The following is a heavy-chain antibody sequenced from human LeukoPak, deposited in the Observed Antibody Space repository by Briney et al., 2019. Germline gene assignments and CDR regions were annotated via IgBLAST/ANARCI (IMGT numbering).Heavy chain of an antibody. CDR1: GGSFSGDY. CDR2: INHSGST. D-gene: IGHD6-13*01. CDR3: GRSGPYSSRWYRGGIWFDP. Sequence: SETLSLSCAVYGGSFSGDYWSWIRQPPGKGLEWSGEINHSGSTNYNPYLKSRVTISVDTSKTKFSLKLSSVTDADTAVYYCGRSGPYSSRWYRGGIWFDPWGQGTLVTVSS. V-gene: IGHV4-34*01. J-gene: IGHJ5*02.